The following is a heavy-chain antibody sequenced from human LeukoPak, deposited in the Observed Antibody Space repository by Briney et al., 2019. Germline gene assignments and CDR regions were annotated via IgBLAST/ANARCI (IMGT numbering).Heavy chain of an antibody. J-gene: IGHJ5*02. Sequence: SETLSLTCTVSGGSISGYYWSWIRQPAGKGLGWVGRVYTSGSTNYNPSLKSRVTMSIDTSKNQFSLNLSSVTAADTAVYYCAKSPSGRGGYNWFDPWGQGTLVTVSS. D-gene: IGHD3-16*01. CDR2: VYTSGST. V-gene: IGHV4-4*07. CDR1: GGSISGYY. CDR3: AKSPSGRGGYNWFDP.